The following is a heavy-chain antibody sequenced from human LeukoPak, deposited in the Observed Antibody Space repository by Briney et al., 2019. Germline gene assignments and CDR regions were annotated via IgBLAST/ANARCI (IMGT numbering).Heavy chain of an antibody. J-gene: IGHJ4*02. D-gene: IGHD6-19*01. Sequence: EAGPELVNPSETRSLTCTVSGASISTFYWSGIRQPPGKGQEWIGYLYFSGSPNHNPSLKSRVTISSDTSKNQLSLRLSSVTAADTAVYYCARAGGGWSFDYLGQGTLVTVSS. V-gene: IGHV4-59*01. CDR2: LYFSGSP. CDR1: GASISTFY. CDR3: ARAGGGWSFDY.